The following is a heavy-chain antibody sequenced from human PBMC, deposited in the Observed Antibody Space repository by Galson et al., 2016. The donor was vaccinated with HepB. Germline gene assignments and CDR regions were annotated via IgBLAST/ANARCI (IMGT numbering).Heavy chain of an antibody. CDR3: ARAGALTSSSTLDY. V-gene: IGHV1-18*01. Sequence: SVKVSCKASGYSFISHGISWVRQAPGQGLEWMGWISGYNSNTNYAQKIEGRVTMTTDTHKNIAYMELRSLRSDDTAVYYCARAGALTSSSTLDYWGQGTLVTVSS. J-gene: IGHJ4*02. D-gene: IGHD6-6*01. CDR2: ISGYNSNT. CDR1: GYSFISHG.